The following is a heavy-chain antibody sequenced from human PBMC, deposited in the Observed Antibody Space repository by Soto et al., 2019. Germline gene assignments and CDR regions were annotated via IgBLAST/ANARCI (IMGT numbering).Heavy chain of an antibody. D-gene: IGHD4-17*01. CDR1: GGSISSGCYS. CDR2: IYHSGST. J-gene: IGHJ5*02. CDR3: ARTTTVGFDP. V-gene: IGHV4-30-2*01. Sequence: SETLSLTCAVSGGSISSGCYSLSWIRQPPGKGLEWIGYIYHSGSTYYNPSLKSRVTISVDRSKNQFSLKLSSVTAADTAVYYCARTTTVGFDPWGQGNLVTVSS.